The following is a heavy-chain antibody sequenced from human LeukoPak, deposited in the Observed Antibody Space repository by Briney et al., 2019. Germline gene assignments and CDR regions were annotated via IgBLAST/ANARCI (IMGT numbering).Heavy chain of an antibody. D-gene: IGHD5-18*01. CDR3: ARDRADGYNYGDYFDN. J-gene: IGHJ4*02. V-gene: IGHV3-66*01. CDR2: IYGSSRT. CDR1: GFIVSSNY. Sequence: GGSLRLSCAGSGFIVSSNYMSWVRQAAGKGLEWVSVIYGSSRTYYADSVKGRFTISRDNSKNTVYLQMDSLRAEDTAVFYCARDRADGYNYGDYFDNWGQGTLVTVSS.